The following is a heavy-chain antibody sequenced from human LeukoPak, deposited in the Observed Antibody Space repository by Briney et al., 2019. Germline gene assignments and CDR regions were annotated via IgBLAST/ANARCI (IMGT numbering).Heavy chain of an antibody. CDR2: IYYSGST. V-gene: IGHV4-34*01. Sequence: SETLSLTCAVYGGSFSGYYWSWIRQPPGKGLEWIGSIYYSGSTYYNPSLKSRVTISVDTSKNQFSLKLSSVTAADTAVYYCARQFGDYEAFDIWGQGTMVTVSS. D-gene: IGHD4-17*01. J-gene: IGHJ3*02. CDR3: ARQFGDYEAFDI. CDR1: GGSFSGYY.